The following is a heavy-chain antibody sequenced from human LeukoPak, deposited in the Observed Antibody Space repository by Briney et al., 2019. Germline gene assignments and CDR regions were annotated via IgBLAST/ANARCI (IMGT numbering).Heavy chain of an antibody. D-gene: IGHD1-7*01. Sequence: SGTLSLTCAVSGGSISSSNWWSWVRQPPGKGLEWIGSIVSGGSTYHNPSLKSRVTMSIDTSNNQFSLKLSFVTAADTAIYYCVRDYGNFVQGNWGQGTLVTVSS. V-gene: IGHV4-4*02. J-gene: IGHJ4*02. CDR3: VRDYGNFVQGN. CDR2: IVSGGST. CDR1: GGSISSSNW.